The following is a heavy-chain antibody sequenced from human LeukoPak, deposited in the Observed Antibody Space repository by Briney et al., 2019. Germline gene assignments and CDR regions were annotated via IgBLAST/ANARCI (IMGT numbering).Heavy chain of an antibody. CDR3: AKVCRWELQIDY. V-gene: IGHV3-30*18. J-gene: IGHJ4*02. Sequence: PGRSLRLSCAASGFTFSSYGMHWVRQAPGKGLEWVAVISYDGSNKYYADSVKGRFTISRDNSKNTLYLQMNSLRAEDTAVYYCAKVCRWELQIDYWGQGTLVTVSS. CDR1: GFTFSSYG. D-gene: IGHD1-26*01. CDR2: ISYDGSNK.